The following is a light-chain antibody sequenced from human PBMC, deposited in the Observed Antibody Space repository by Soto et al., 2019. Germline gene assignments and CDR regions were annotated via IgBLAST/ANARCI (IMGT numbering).Light chain of an antibody. J-gene: IGKJ1*01. Sequence: IQLTQSPSTLSGSVGDRVTITCRASQGVSTWLAWYQQRPSQAPKLLVYEASKLQSGVPSRFSASGSVRDFTLTISSLQPDDFATYYCQQYNSYSWTFGQGTKVDIK. V-gene: IGKV1-5*03. CDR1: QGVSTW. CDR2: EAS. CDR3: QQYNSYSWT.